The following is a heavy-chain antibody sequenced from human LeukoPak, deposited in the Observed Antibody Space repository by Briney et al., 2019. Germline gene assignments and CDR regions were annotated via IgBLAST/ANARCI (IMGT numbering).Heavy chain of an antibody. CDR1: GYTFTSYG. V-gene: IGHV1-18*01. Sequence: GASVKVSCKASGYTFTSYGISWVRQAPGQGLEWMGWISAYNGNTNYAPKLQGRVTMTTDTSTSTAYMELRSLRSDDTAVYYCARDPGYCSSTSCLPGAPIDYWGQGTLVTVSS. CDR2: ISAYNGNT. D-gene: IGHD2-2*01. J-gene: IGHJ4*02. CDR3: ARDPGYCSSTSCLPGAPIDY.